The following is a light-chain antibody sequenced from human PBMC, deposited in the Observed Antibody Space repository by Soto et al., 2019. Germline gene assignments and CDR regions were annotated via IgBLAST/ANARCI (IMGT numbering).Light chain of an antibody. J-gene: IGLJ2*01. V-gene: IGLV2-14*01. Sequence: QSALTQPASVSGSPGQSITISCTGTSSDVGGYNYVSWYQQHPGKAPKLMIYDVSNRPSGVSYRFSGSKSGNTASPTISGLQAEDEADYYCSSYTSSSGRNVVFGGGTKVTVL. CDR3: SSYTSSSGRNVV. CDR1: SSDVGGYNY. CDR2: DVS.